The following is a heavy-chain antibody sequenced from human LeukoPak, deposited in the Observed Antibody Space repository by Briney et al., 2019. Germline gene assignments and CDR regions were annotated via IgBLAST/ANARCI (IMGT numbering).Heavy chain of an antibody. Sequence: PGRSLRLSCAASGFTFSSYGMHWVRQAPGKGLEWMSVIWYDGSNKYYADSVKGRFTISRDNSKNTLYLQMNSLRAEDTAVYYCARGPRKITPEYYFDYWGQGTLVTVSS. D-gene: IGHD4-23*01. J-gene: IGHJ4*02. CDR1: GFTFSSYG. V-gene: IGHV3-33*01. CDR2: IWYDGSNK. CDR3: ARGPRKITPEYYFDY.